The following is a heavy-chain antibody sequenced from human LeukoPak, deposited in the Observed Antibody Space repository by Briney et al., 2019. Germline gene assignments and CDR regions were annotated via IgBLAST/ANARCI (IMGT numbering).Heavy chain of an antibody. CDR2: ISYDGSNT. CDR1: GFTFSSYG. Sequence: ALRLSCAASGFTFSSYGMHWVRQAPGKGLEWVAVISYDGSNTYYADSVKGRFTISRDNSKNTLYLQMNSLRAEDTAVYYCAKDSSGWYFDYWDQGTLVTVSS. D-gene: IGHD6-19*01. CDR3: AKDSSGWYFDY. J-gene: IGHJ4*02. V-gene: IGHV3-30*18.